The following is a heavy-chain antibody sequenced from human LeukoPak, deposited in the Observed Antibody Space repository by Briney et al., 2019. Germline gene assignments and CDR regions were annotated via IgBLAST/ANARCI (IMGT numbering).Heavy chain of an antibody. V-gene: IGHV3-7*03. Sequence: GGSLRLSCAASGFTFSSYWMSWVRQAPGKGLEWVANVKQDGSEKYYVDSVKGRFTISRDNAKNSLYLQMNSLRAEDTAVYYCARSLQLVRGGALDIWGQGTMVTVSS. J-gene: IGHJ3*02. CDR3: ARSLQLVRGGALDI. D-gene: IGHD6-6*01. CDR2: VKQDGSEK. CDR1: GFTFSSYW.